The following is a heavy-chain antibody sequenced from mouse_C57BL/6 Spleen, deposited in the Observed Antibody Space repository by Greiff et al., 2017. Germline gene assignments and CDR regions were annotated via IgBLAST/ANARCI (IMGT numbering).Heavy chain of an antibody. CDR1: GYTFTSYW. Sequence: VQLQQSGAELAKPGASVKLSCKASGYTFTSYWMHWVKQRPGPGLEWIGYINPSSGYTKYNQKFKDKATLTADKSSSTAYMQLSSLTYEDSAVYYCARGVYYYGSSLLYAMDYWGQGTSVTVSS. D-gene: IGHD1-1*01. J-gene: IGHJ4*01. V-gene: IGHV1-7*01. CDR3: ARGVYYYGSSLLYAMDY. CDR2: INPSSGYT.